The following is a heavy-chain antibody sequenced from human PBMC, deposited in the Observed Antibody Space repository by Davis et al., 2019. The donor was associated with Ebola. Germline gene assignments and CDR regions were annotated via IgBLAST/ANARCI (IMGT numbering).Heavy chain of an antibody. V-gene: IGHV1-18*01. Sequence: ASVKVSCKASGYSFTNYGITWVRQAPGQGLEWMGWSYPSNGNTHYAQKLQGRVTMTTDTSTSTAYMELRSLRNDDTAMYYCVKDFWSDDPGYWGQGTLVTVSS. CDR3: VKDFWSDDPGY. D-gene: IGHD3-3*01. J-gene: IGHJ4*02. CDR1: GYSFTNYG. CDR2: SYPSNGNT.